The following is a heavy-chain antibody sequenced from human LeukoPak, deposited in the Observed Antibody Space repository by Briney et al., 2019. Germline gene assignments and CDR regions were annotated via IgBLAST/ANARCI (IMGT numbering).Heavy chain of an antibody. J-gene: IGHJ4*02. CDR3: ARHMQFWSGYYNYYFDY. Sequence: PSETLSLTCAVYGGSFSGYYWSWIRQPPGKGLEWIGEINHSGSTNYNPSLKSRVTISVDTSKNQFSLKLSSVTAADTAVYYCARHMQFWSGYYNYYFDYWGQGTLVTVSS. V-gene: IGHV4-34*01. CDR1: GGSFSGYY. CDR2: INHSGST. D-gene: IGHD3-3*02.